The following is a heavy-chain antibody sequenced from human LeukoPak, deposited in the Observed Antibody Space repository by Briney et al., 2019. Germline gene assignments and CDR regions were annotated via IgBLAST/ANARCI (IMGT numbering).Heavy chain of an antibody. Sequence: SETLSLTCAVYGGSFSGYYWSWIRQPPGKGLEWIGEINHSGSTNYNPSLKSRVTISVDTSKNQFSLKLSSVTAADTAVYYCARDPSSWYYYYMDVWGKGTTVTVSS. CDR2: INHSGST. CDR3: ARDPSSWYYYYMDV. CDR1: GGSFSGYY. V-gene: IGHV4-34*01. J-gene: IGHJ6*03. D-gene: IGHD6-13*01.